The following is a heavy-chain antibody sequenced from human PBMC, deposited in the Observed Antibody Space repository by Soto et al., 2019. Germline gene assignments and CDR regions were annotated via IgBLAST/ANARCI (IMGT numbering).Heavy chain of an antibody. D-gene: IGHD1-1*01. CDR1: GASISGFY. Sequence: PSETLSLTCTVSGASISGFYWSWIRKSAGKGLEWIGRIYATGTTDYNPSLKSRVMMSVDTSKKRFSLKSRSVTAADTAVYYCVRDGTKTLRDWFDPWCQGISVTVSS. J-gene: IGHJ5*02. CDR2: IYATGTT. CDR3: VRDGTKTLRDWFDP. V-gene: IGHV4-4*07.